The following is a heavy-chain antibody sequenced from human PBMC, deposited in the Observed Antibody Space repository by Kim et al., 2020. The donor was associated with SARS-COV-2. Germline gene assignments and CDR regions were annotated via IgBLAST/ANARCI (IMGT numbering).Heavy chain of an antibody. CDR3: AKDPALPRGGWFDP. Sequence: DCVKGRFTISRDNSKNTLYLQMNSLRAEDTAVYYCAKDPALPRGGWFDPWGQGTLVTVSS. J-gene: IGHJ5*02. V-gene: IGHV3-23*01. D-gene: IGHD2-2*01.